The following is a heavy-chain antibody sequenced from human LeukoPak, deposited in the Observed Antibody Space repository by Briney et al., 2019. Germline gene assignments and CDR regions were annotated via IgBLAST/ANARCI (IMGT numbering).Heavy chain of an antibody. CDR1: GFTFSSYA. Sequence: QPGGSLRVSCAASGFTFSSYAMSWVRQAPGKGLEWVSAISGSGGSTYYADSVKGRFTISRDNSKNTLYLQMHSLRAEDTAVYYCAKDQTYWYDNSGYYWGQGTLVTVSS. CDR2: ISGSGGST. V-gene: IGHV3-23*01. CDR3: AKDQTYWYDNSGYY. J-gene: IGHJ4*02. D-gene: IGHD3-22*01.